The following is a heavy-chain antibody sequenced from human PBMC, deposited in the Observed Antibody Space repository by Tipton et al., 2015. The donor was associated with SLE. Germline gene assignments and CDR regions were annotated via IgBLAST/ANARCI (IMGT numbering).Heavy chain of an antibody. CDR1: GGSISSGGYY. CDR2: FYYSGST. J-gene: IGHJ6*02. D-gene: IGHD6-19*01. Sequence: TLSLTCTVSGGSISSGGYYWSWIRQHPGKGLEWIGNFYYSGSTYYNPSLKSRVTISVVTSKNQFSLKLSSVTAADTAVYYCASWYSSGWPYYYYYGMDVWGQGTTVTVSS. V-gene: IGHV4-39*01. CDR3: ASWYSSGWPYYYYYGMDV.